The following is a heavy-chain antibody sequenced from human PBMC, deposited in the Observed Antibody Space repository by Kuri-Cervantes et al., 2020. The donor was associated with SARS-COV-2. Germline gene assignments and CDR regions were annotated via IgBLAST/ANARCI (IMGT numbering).Heavy chain of an antibody. CDR2: IYYTGST. J-gene: IGHJ3*02. CDR1: GASISSGDYY. D-gene: IGHD3-10*01. CDR3: ARDGILWFGELFGDAFDI. V-gene: IGHV4-61*08. Sequence: GSLRLSCTVSGASISSGDYYWSWIRQPPGKGPEWIGYIYYTGSTNYNPSLKSRVTMSVDTSKNQFSLKLSSVTAADTAVYYCARDGILWFGELFGDAFDIWGQGTMVTVSS.